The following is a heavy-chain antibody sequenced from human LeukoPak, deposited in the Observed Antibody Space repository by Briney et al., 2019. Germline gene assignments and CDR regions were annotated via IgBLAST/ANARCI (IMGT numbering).Heavy chain of an antibody. CDR1: GGSFSGYY. D-gene: IGHD1-26*01. Sequence: PSETLSLTCAVYGGSFSGYYWSWIRQPPGKGLEWIGEINHSGSTNYNPSLKSRVTISVDTSKNQFSLKLSSVTAADTAVYYCASGPIVGATTSSYWYFDLWGRGTLVTVSS. CDR3: ASGPIVGATTSSYWYFDL. J-gene: IGHJ2*01. V-gene: IGHV4-34*01. CDR2: INHSGST.